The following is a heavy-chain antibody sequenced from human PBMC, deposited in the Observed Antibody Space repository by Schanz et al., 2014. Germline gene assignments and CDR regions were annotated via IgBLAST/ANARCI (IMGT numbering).Heavy chain of an antibody. Sequence: EVHLVESGGGLVKRGGSLRLSCAASGFTISSYSMNWVRQAPGKVLEWVSSISSSGSYIYYADSVKGRFSISRDNAKNSLFLQMNRLRAEDTALYYCAIIGVMVAVAGTRADYWGQGTLVTVSS. CDR2: ISSSGSYI. D-gene: IGHD6-19*01. J-gene: IGHJ4*02. V-gene: IGHV3-21*01. CDR3: AIIGVMVAVAGTRADY. CDR1: GFTISSYS.